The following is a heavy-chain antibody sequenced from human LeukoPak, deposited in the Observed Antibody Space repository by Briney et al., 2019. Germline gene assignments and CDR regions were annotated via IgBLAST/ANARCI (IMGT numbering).Heavy chain of an antibody. Sequence: PSETLSLTCAVSGYSISSGYYWGWIRPPPGKGLEWIGSIYHSGSTYDNPSLKSRVTISVDTSKNQFSLKLSSVPAADTAVYYCARTYGCPSWGQGTLVTVSS. CDR3: ARTYGCPS. CDR1: GYSISSGYY. V-gene: IGHV4-38-2*01. D-gene: IGHD3-10*01. J-gene: IGHJ5*02. CDR2: IYHSGST.